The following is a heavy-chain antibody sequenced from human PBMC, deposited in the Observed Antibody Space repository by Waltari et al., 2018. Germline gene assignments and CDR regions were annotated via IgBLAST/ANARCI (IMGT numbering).Heavy chain of an antibody. D-gene: IGHD6-19*01. CDR2: ISGAGENS. J-gene: IGHJ3*01. Sequence: EVQLVESGGGLVQPGGSLKLSCGVSGFRFSKYAMSWVRQAPGKGLEWVSGISGAGENSYYADSVKGRFTISRDNSKNILFLQMNSLRAEDTAVFYCATALGDSSSASRPFDFWGQGTMITVSS. CDR1: GFRFSKYA. CDR3: ATALGDSSSASRPFDF. V-gene: IGHV3-23*04.